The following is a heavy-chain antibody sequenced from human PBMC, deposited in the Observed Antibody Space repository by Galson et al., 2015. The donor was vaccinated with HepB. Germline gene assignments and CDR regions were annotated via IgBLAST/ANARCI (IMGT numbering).Heavy chain of an antibody. CDR1: GFTFSDYY. CDR2: ISHNTLYT. V-gene: IGHV3-11*06. CDR3: ARDLGFFDWLLVDAFDI. J-gene: IGHJ3*02. Sequence: SLRLSCAASGFTFSDYYMSWIRQAPGKGLEWLSYISHNTLYTNCADSVKGRITISRDNARNSLYLQLSSLRAEDTAVYYCARDLGFFDWLLVDAFDIWGQGTMVTVSS. D-gene: IGHD3-9*01.